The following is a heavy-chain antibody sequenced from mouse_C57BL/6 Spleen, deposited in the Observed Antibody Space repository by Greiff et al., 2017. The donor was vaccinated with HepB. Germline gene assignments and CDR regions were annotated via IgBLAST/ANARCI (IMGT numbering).Heavy chain of an antibody. CDR3: ARVYYGSSYLDV. CDR2: ISGGGGNT. V-gene: IGHV5-9*01. J-gene: IGHJ1*03. CDR1: GFTFSSYT. D-gene: IGHD1-1*01. Sequence: DVMLVESGGGLVKPGGSLKLSCAASGFTFSSYTMSWVRQTPEKRLEWVATISGGGGNTYYPDSVKGRFTISRDNAKNTLYLQMSSLRSEDTALYYCARVYYGSSYLDVWGTGTTVTVSS.